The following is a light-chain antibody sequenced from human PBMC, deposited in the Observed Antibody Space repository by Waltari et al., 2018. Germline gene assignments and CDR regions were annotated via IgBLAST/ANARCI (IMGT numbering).Light chain of an antibody. CDR2: KVS. CDR3: MQGTYWPRT. V-gene: IGKV2-30*02. Sequence: DVVMTQSPLSLPVIFGQTASITCRSSQSLVHSDGRTYLNWFQQRPGQSPRRVIYKVSNRDSGVPDRFSGSGSGTEFTLEISRVEAADVAVYYCMQGTYWPRTFGQGTKLEIE. J-gene: IGKJ2*01. CDR1: QSLVHSDGRTY.